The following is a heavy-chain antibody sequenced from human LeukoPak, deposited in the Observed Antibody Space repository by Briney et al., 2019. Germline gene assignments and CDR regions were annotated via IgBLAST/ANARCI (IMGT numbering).Heavy chain of an antibody. J-gene: IGHJ3*02. CDR2: INHSGST. CDR1: GGSFSGYY. CDR3: ASGGRGRIAVAGTNAFDI. Sequence: SETLSLTCAVYGGSFSGYYWSWLRQPPGKGLEWIGEINHSGSTNYNPSLKSRVTISVDTSKNQFSLKLSSVTAADTAVYYCASGGRGRIAVAGTNAFDIWGQGTMVTVSS. D-gene: IGHD6-19*01. V-gene: IGHV4-34*01.